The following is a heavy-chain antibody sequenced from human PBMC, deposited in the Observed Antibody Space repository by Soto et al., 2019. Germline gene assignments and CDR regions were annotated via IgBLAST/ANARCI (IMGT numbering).Heavy chain of an antibody. J-gene: IGHJ3*01. CDR3: ATQSRNWASGAFDV. CDR1: GCAISSGYY. D-gene: IGHD3-10*01. Sequence: SETLSLTCDVTGCAISSGYYWGWIRQPPGKGLEWIGSAYHNGNANYNPSLESRVAISIDTSKNQFSLDLTSVTAADTAVYYCATQSRNWASGAFDVWGQGTMVTVS. V-gene: IGHV4-38-2*01. CDR2: AYHNGNA.